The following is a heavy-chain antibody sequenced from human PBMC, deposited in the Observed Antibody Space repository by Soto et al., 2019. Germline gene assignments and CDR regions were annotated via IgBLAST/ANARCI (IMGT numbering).Heavy chain of an antibody. CDR1: GFTFSSYW. CDR2: IRQDGSKK. V-gene: IGHV3-7*03. Sequence: GGSLRLSCAASGFTFSSYWMSWVRQAPGKGLEWVVTIRQDGSKKYYVDSLKGRLTISRDNAENSLHLQMDSLRAEDTAVYYCATYTRNFDSWGQGTLVTVSS. D-gene: IGHD2-2*01. J-gene: IGHJ4*02. CDR3: ATYTRNFDS.